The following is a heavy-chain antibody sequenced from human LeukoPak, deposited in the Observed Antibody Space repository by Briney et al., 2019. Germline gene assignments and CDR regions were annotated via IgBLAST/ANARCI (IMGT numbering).Heavy chain of an antibody. D-gene: IGHD6-13*01. CDR1: GFTFSNYW. CDR2: INSDGSST. Sequence: PGGSLRLSCAASGFTFSNYWMHWVRQAPGKGLVWVSRINSDGSSTTYADSVKGRFTISRDNAKNTLYLQMNSLRAEDTAVYYCARGTSAGGPISPFDFWGQGTVVTVSS. J-gene: IGHJ4*02. CDR3: ARGTSAGGPISPFDF. V-gene: IGHV3-74*03.